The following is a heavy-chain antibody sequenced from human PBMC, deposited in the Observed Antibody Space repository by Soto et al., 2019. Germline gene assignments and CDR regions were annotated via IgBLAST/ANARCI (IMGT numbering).Heavy chain of an antibody. D-gene: IGHD2-2*01. J-gene: IGHJ6*02. CDR2: IYYSGST. Sequence: SETLSLTCTVSGGSVSSGSYYWSWIRQPPGKGLEWIGYIYYSGSTNYNPSLKSRVTISVDTSKNQFSLKLSSVTAADTAVYYCARYMAGQLLTSYYYYYGMDVWGQGTTVTAP. V-gene: IGHV4-61*01. CDR3: ARYMAGQLLTSYYYYYGMDV. CDR1: GGSVSSGSYY.